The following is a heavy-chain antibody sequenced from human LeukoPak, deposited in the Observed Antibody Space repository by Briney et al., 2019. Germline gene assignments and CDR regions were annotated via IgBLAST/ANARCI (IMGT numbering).Heavy chain of an antibody. CDR3: ARDSIYGDGHNFSGP. CDR2: ISSSGGTK. CDR1: GFTLNIYT. Sequence: PGGSLRLSCEASGFTLNIYTMNWVRQAPGKGLEWVSYISSSGGTKHYADSVKGRFTISRDNAKNSLYLQMNSLRAEDTAVYYCARDSIYGDGHNFSGPWGQGTLVIVSS. D-gene: IGHD4-17*01. J-gene: IGHJ5*02. V-gene: IGHV3-48*01.